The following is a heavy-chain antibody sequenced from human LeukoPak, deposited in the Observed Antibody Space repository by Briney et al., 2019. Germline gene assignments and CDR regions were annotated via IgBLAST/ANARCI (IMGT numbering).Heavy chain of an antibody. CDR1: GFTFSSYG. CDR3: AREVSGLPVYYYGMDV. V-gene: IGHV3-30*03. Sequence: QAGGSLRLSCAASGFTFSSYGMHWVRQAPGKGLEWVAVISYDGYNKYYADSVKGRFTISRDNSKNTLYLQMNSLRAEDTAVYYCAREVSGLPVYYYGMDVWGQGTTVTVSS. CDR2: ISYDGYNK. D-gene: IGHD4-11*01. J-gene: IGHJ6*02.